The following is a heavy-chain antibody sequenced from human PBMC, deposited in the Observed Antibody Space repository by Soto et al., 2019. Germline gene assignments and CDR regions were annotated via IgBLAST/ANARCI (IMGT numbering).Heavy chain of an antibody. CDR1: GFTFSSYD. V-gene: IGHV3-13*01. Sequence: GGSLRLSCAASGFTFSSYDMHWVRQVTGKGLEWLSAIGTAGDTYYPGSVKGRFTISRDDARNSIYLQMNSLRAGDTAVYYCARGYCSATSCSTYNYSNMDVWGQGTTVTVSS. CDR3: ARGYCSATSCSTYNYSNMDV. D-gene: IGHD2-2*01. J-gene: IGHJ6*02. CDR2: IGTAGDT.